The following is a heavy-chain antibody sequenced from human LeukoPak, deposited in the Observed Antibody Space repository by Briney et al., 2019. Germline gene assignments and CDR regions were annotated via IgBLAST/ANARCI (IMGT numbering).Heavy chain of an antibody. D-gene: IGHD3-22*01. CDR1: GFTFSSYW. V-gene: IGHV3-7*01. CDR2: IKQDGSEK. Sequence: GGSLKLSCAASGFTFSSYWMSWVRQAPGKGLEWVANIKQDGSEKYYVDSVKGRFTISRDNAKNSLYLQMNSLRAEDTAVYYCARERMYDSSGDFDYWGQGTLVTVSS. CDR3: ARERMYDSSGDFDY. J-gene: IGHJ4*02.